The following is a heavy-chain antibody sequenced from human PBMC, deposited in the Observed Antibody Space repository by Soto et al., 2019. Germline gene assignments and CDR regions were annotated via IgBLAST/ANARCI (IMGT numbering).Heavy chain of an antibody. CDR3: ARILRTTGGYFYHAMDV. J-gene: IGHJ6*02. Sequence: GGSLRLSCAASGFTFSSYAMSWVRQAPGKGLEWVSALSGSGGSTYYADSVKGRFTISRDNSKNTLYLQMNSLRGEDTAVYYCARILRTTGGYFYHAMDVWGQGTAVTVSS. V-gene: IGHV3-23*01. CDR1: GFTFSSYA. D-gene: IGHD1-7*01. CDR2: LSGSGGST.